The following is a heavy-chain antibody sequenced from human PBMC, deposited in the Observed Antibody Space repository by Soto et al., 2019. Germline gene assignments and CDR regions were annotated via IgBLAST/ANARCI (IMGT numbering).Heavy chain of an antibody. V-gene: IGHV2-5*02. Sequence: QITLKESGPTLVKPTQTLTLTCTFSGFSLSTSGVGVGWIRQPPGKALEWLALIYWDDDKRYSPSLKSRLTITKDPSKNQVVLTMTNMDPVDTATYYCALVYYDSSGGAFDIWGQGTMVTVSS. CDR2: IYWDDDK. J-gene: IGHJ3*02. D-gene: IGHD3-22*01. CDR3: ALVYYDSSGGAFDI. CDR1: GFSLSTSGVG.